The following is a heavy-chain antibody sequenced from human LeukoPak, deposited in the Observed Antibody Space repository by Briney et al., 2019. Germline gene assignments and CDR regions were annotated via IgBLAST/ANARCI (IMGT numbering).Heavy chain of an antibody. V-gene: IGHV1-8*01. CDR3: ARARVYSSSWPTYY. CDR1: GYTFTSYD. J-gene: IGHJ4*02. D-gene: IGHD6-13*01. Sequence: GASVKVSCKASGYTFTSYDINWVRQATGQGLEWMGWMNPNSGNTGYAQKFQGRVTMTRNTSISTAYMELSSLRSEDTAVYYCARARVYSSSWPTYYWGQGTLVTASS. CDR2: MNPNSGNT.